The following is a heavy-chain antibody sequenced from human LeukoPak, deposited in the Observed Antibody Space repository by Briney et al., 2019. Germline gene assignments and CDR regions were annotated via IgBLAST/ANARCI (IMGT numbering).Heavy chain of an antibody. Sequence: SETLSLTCTVSGGSISSSSYYWGWIRQPPGKGLEWIGSIYYSGSTYYNPSLKRRVTISVDTSKNQFSLKLSSVTAADTAVYYCARVAFFGITGTTVRAFDIWGQGTMVTVSS. D-gene: IGHD1-20*01. CDR2: IYYSGST. CDR1: GGSISSSSYY. CDR3: ARVAFFGITGTTVRAFDI. J-gene: IGHJ3*02. V-gene: IGHV4-39*07.